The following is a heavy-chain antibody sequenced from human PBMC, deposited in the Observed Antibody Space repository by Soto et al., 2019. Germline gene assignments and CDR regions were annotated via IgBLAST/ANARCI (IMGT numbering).Heavy chain of an antibody. CDR2: ISTYNGNT. Sequence: ASVKVSCKASCYTFTNYNINWVRQAPGQGLEWMGWISTYNGNTYYAQKFHGRVTLTTDTSTSTVYMELRSLRSDDTALYYCARQLATAFDYWGQGALVTVSS. CDR1: CYTFTNYN. J-gene: IGHJ4*02. CDR3: ARQLATAFDY. V-gene: IGHV1-18*01. D-gene: IGHD6-13*01.